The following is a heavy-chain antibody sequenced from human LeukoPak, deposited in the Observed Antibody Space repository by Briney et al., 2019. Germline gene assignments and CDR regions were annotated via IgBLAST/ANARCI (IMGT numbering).Heavy chain of an antibody. J-gene: IGHJ3*02. CDR2: ISYSRTS. CDR3: ARRHTALRAFDI. Sequence: PSETLSLTCTVSGVSISSSPYYWGWLRQPPGKGLEWIGSISYSRTSYYNPSLKSRVTISADPSKNQFSLKLSSVTAADTVVYYCARRHTALRAFDIWGQGTMVTVFS. CDR1: GVSISSSPYY. D-gene: IGHD4-17*01. V-gene: IGHV4-39*01.